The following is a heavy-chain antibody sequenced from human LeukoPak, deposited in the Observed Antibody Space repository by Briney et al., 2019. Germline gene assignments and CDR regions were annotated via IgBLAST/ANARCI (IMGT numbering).Heavy chain of an antibody. Sequence: GGSLRLSCAASEFTFNNYSMNWVRQAPGKGLEWVSYISRSSRTIYYADSVKGRFTISRDNAENSLYLQMNSLRAEDTALYYCVRDRILVGTTYFDYWGQGTLVTVSS. J-gene: IGHJ4*02. CDR1: EFTFNNYS. D-gene: IGHD1-26*01. CDR2: ISRSSRTI. CDR3: VRDRILVGTTYFDY. V-gene: IGHV3-48*04.